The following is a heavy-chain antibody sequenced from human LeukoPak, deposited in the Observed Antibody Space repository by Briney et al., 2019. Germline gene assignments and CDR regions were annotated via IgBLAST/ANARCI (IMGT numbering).Heavy chain of an antibody. J-gene: IGHJ4*02. CDR3: ARGLYYGSGQYFFDY. V-gene: IGHV3-64*01. CDR1: GFTFSSYY. CDR2: ISPCGDST. D-gene: IGHD3-10*01. Sequence: GGSPRLSCAASGFTFSSYYMYWVRQAPGKGLEYVSAISPCGDSTYYTNSVKGRFTISRDNSKNTLVLQMGSLTAEDMAVYYCARGLYYGSGQYFFDYWGQGTLVTVSS.